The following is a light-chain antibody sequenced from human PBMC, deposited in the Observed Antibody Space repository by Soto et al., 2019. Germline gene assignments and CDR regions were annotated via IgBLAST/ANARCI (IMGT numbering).Light chain of an antibody. Sequence: IVLMQSPGTLSLSPGERATLSCRASRSLSSDYLAWYQQKPGQAPRLLFYHASRRATGIPARFSGSGSGTDFTLTISSLQPDDFATYYCQQYNSYSWTFGQGTRLEIK. V-gene: IGKV3-20*01. J-gene: IGKJ5*01. CDR2: HAS. CDR3: QQYNSYSWT. CDR1: RSLSSDY.